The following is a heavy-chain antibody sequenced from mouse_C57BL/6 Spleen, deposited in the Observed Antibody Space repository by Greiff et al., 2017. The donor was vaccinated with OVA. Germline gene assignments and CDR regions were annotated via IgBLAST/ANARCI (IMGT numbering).Heavy chain of an antibody. CDR1: GFTFSSYG. D-gene: IGHD1-1*01. CDR2: ISSGGSYT. CDR3: ARHERDYGSSHYCDY. Sequence: EVKVVESGGDLVKPGGSLKLSCAASGFTFSSYGMSWVRQTPDKRLEWVATISSGGSYTYYPDSVKGRFTISRDNAKNTLYLQMSSLKSEDTAMYYCARHERDYGSSHYCDYWGQGTTLTVSS. J-gene: IGHJ2*01. V-gene: IGHV5-6*01.